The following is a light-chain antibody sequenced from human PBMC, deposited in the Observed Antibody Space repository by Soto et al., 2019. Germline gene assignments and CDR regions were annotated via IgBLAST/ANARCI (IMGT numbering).Light chain of an antibody. V-gene: IGLV2-23*02. J-gene: IGLJ3*02. CDR2: EVT. Sequence: QSALTQPASVSGSPGQSITISCTGTSSDVGIYNLVSWYQQYPGKAPKLMIYEVTKRPSGVSNRFSGFKSGNTASLTISVFEAEDEADYYYCTYADTSTFEWVFGGGTQLTVL. CDR3: CTYADTSTFEWV. CDR1: SSDVGIYNL.